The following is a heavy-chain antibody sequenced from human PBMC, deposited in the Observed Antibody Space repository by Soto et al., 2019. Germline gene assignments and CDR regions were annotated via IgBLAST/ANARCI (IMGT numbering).Heavy chain of an antibody. V-gene: IGHV3-21*01. J-gene: IGHJ6*02. D-gene: IGHD6-13*01. CDR2: ISSSSSYI. Sequence: SLRLSCGTSGFTFSSYSMNWVRQAPGKGLEWFASISSSSSYIYYADSVKGRFTISRDKAKNSLFLQMSSLRAEDTALYYCARHQGPAAVNYGMHXWGRVTTLTVS. CDR3: ARHQGPAAVNYGMHX. CDR1: GFTFSSYS.